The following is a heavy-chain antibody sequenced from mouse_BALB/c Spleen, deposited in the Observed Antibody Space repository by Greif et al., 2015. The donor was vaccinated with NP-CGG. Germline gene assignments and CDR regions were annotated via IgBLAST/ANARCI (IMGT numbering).Heavy chain of an antibody. D-gene: IGHD1-1*01. CDR3: ARSYEGYFDV. V-gene: IGHV1-7*01. CDR2: INPSTGYT. Sequence: QVQLQQSGAELAKPGASVKMSCKASGYTFTSYWMHWVKQRPGQGLEWIGYINPSTGYTEYNQKFKDKATLTADKSSSTAYMQRSSLTSEDSAVYYCARSYEGYFDVWGAGTTVTVSS. CDR1: GYTFTSYW. J-gene: IGHJ1*01.